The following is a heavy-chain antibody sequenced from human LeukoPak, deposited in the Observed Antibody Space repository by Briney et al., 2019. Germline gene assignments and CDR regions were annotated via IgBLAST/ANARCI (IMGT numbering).Heavy chain of an antibody. D-gene: IGHD3-10*01. Sequence: GGSLRLSCAASGFTFSGYTMNWVRQIPGKGLEWISSIGGTSAYIYYADSVKGRFTISRDNAKNSLYLQMNSLGVEDTAVDYCAREMYYIPEYWGQGTLVTVSS. V-gene: IGHV3-21*06. J-gene: IGHJ4*02. CDR2: IGGTSAYI. CDR3: AREMYYIPEY. CDR1: GFTFSGYT.